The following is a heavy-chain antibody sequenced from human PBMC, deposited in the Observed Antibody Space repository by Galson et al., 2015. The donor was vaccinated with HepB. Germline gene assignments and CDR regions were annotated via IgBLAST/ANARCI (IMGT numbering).Heavy chain of an antibody. CDR1: GGSFRGYY. V-gene: IGHV4-34*01. CDR2: INDRGST. CDR3: ARGLRLRTHPDWSSKLKNDAFDI. J-gene: IGHJ3*02. Sequence: SETLSLTCAVYGGSFRGYYWSWIRQPPGKGLEWIGEINDRGSTNYNPALKSRATISVDTSKNQFSLKLSSVTAEDTAVYYCARGLRLRTHPDWSSKLKNDAFDIWGQGTTVTVSS. D-gene: IGHD4-17*01.